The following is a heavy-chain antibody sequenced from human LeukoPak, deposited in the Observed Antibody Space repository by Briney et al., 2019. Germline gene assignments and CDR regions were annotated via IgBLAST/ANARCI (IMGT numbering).Heavy chain of an antibody. CDR2: ISRNGAHP. CDR1: GFTFGNYA. D-gene: IGHD6-19*01. J-gene: IGHJ4*02. V-gene: IGHV3-23*01. CDR3: TTPGDSGWYNH. Sequence: GGSLRLSCAATGFTFGNYAMNWVRQAPGKGLEWVSVISRNGAHPYYIDSVRDRFTVSRDNSKNIMYLQMNSLRAEDAALYYCTTPGDSGWYNHWGQGTLVTVSS.